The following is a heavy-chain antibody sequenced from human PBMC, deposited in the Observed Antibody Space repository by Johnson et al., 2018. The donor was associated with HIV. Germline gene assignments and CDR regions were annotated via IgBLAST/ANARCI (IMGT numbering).Heavy chain of an antibody. CDR2: MWYDGSKK. CDR3: VREGGGTTCPFDI. J-gene: IGHJ3*02. V-gene: IGHV3-33*01. CDR1: GFTFSSYG. Sequence: VQLVESGGGVVQPGRSLRLSCAASGFTFSSYGMHWVRQAPGKGLEWVAGMWYDGSKKNYADSVKGRFTISRDNAKNSLNLQMNSLRAEDTAVYYCVREGGGTTCPFDIWGQGTKVTVSS. D-gene: IGHD1-7*01.